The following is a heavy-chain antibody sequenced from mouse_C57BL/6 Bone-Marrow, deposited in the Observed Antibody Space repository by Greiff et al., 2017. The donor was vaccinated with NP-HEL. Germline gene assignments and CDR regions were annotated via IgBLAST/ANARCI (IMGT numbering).Heavy chain of an antibody. CDR3: ARSDYYGSPWYFDV. CDR1: GYTFTSYW. V-gene: IGHV1-50*01. J-gene: IGHJ1*03. Sequence: VQLQQPGAELVKPGASVKLSCKASGYTFTSYWMQGVKKRPGQGLEWIGEIDPSDSYTNYNQKFKGKATLTVDTSSSTAYKQLSSLTSEDSAVYYCARSDYYGSPWYFDVWGTGTTVTVSS. CDR2: IDPSDSYT. D-gene: IGHD1-1*01.